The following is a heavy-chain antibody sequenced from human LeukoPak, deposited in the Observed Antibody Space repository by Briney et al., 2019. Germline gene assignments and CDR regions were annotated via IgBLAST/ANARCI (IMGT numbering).Heavy chain of an antibody. CDR2: IGISSSHT. CDR1: GFTVSSNY. CDR3: AKDLTTVATPYYYYYMDV. V-gene: IGHV3-21*01. D-gene: IGHD4-23*01. Sequence: GGSLRLSCAASGFTVSSNYMSWVRQAPGKGLEWVSSIGISSSHTFYADSVKGRFTISRDNAENSVYLQMNSLRAEDTAVYYCAKDLTTVATPYYYYYMDVWGKGTTVTVSS. J-gene: IGHJ6*03.